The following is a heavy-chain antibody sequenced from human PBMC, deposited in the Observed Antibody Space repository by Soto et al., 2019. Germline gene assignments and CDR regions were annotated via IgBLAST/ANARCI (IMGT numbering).Heavy chain of an antibody. Sequence: ASVKVSCKASGYTFTSYDINWVRQATGQGLEWMGWMNPNSCNTGYAQKFQGRVTMTRSTSISTAYMELSSLRSEDTAVYYCARTLFEYSSSPVDYWGQGTLVTVSS. CDR3: ARTLFEYSSSPVDY. CDR1: GYTFTSYD. J-gene: IGHJ4*02. CDR2: MNPNSCNT. D-gene: IGHD6-6*01. V-gene: IGHV1-8*01.